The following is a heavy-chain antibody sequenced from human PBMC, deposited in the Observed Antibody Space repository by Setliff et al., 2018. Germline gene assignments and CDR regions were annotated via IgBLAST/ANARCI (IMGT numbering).Heavy chain of an antibody. CDR1: GGPINSDRYY. CDR2: MYSSGST. D-gene: IGHD3-3*01. V-gene: IGHV4-39*01. J-gene: IGHJ4*02. CDR3: ASHPRVTIFGVVAFDY. Sequence: SGTLSLTCTVSGGPINSDRYYWGWIRQPPGKGLEWIGSMYSSGSTYYNPSLKSRVTISVDTSQNQFSLKLSSVTAADTAAYYCASHPRVTIFGVVAFDYWAREFRAPSP.